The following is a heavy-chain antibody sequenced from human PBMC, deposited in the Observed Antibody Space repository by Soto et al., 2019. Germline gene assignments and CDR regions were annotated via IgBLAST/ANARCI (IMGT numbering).Heavy chain of an antibody. Sequence: QVHLVESGGGVARPGMSLRLSCVASGFTFHHYAIDWVRQAPGKGLEWVAVVSYDGKYKDYAESVKGRFTISRDNSNNVVYLQMESLRPEDTAIYYCVKESGGSGRENDFDTWGQGTQVTVSS. CDR2: VSYDGKYK. V-gene: IGHV3-30*18. CDR3: VKESGGSGRENDFDT. CDR1: GFTFHHYA. J-gene: IGHJ4*02. D-gene: IGHD2-15*01.